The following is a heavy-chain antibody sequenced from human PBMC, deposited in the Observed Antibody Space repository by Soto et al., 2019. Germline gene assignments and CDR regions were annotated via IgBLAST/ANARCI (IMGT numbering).Heavy chain of an antibody. D-gene: IGHD2-15*01. J-gene: IGHJ1*01. CDR3: VRGYCTTSPCSGDFQF. Sequence: GXSVKVSCKGSVYKFTTYFIHWVRQAPGQGLEWMGMIHPSGDTGYAQKFRGRVTMTIDTSTTTAYMELRNLTSEDTAVYFSVRGYCTTSPCSGDFQFWGQGTLVTVSS. V-gene: IGHV1-46*01. CDR2: IHPSGDT. CDR1: VYKFTTYF.